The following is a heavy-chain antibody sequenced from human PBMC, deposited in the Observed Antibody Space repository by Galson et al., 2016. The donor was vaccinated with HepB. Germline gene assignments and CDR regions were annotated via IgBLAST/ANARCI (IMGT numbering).Heavy chain of an antibody. J-gene: IGHJ6*02. V-gene: IGHV3-30*04. D-gene: IGHD6-13*01. Sequence: SLRLSCAASGFSFNDYAINWVRQAPGKGLEWVAFISGDGRNKQYADSVKGRFTISRDNSKNTVYLQMNSLRAKDTALYYCARDRRPQLVKERPTVVYYYYYGMNVWGQGTTVTVSS. CDR1: GFSFNDYA. CDR2: ISGDGRNK. CDR3: ARDRRPQLVKERPTVVYYYYYGMNV.